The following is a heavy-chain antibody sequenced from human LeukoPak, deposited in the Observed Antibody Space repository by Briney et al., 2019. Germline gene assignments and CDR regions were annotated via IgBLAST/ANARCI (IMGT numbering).Heavy chain of an antibody. CDR3: ARAWESTMASPFDY. J-gene: IGHJ4*02. CDR1: GFTFSSYS. Sequence: GGSLRLSCAASGFTFSSYSMNWVRQAPGKGLEWVSYISSSSSTIYYADSVKGRFTISRDNAKNSLYLQMNSLRAEDTAVYYCARAWESTMASPFDYWGQGTLVTVSS. CDR2: ISSSSSTI. D-gene: IGHD3-10*01. V-gene: IGHV3-48*04.